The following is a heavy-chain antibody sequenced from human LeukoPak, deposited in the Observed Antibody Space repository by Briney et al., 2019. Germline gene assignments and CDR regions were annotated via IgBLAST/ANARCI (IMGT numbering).Heavy chain of an antibody. CDR2: IRSKANSYAT. CDR1: GFTFSGSA. CDR3: VVKGSYGSPPTVDY. Sequence: GGSLRLSCAASGFTFSGSAMHWVRQASGKGLEWVGRIRSKANSYATAYAASVKGRFTISRDDSKNTACLQMNSLKTEDTAVYYCVVKGSYGSPPTVDYWGQGTLVTVSS. J-gene: IGHJ4*02. D-gene: IGHD3-10*01. V-gene: IGHV3-73*01.